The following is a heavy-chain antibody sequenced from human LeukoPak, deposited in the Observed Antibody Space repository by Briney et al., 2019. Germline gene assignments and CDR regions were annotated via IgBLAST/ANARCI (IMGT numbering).Heavy chain of an antibody. J-gene: IGHJ6*03. D-gene: IGHD1-26*01. CDR3: ARGGWELPYYYYYYMDV. Sequence: GGSLRLSCAASGFTFSSYWMHWVRQAPGKGLVWVSRINSDGSSTSYADSVKGRFTISRDNAKNTLYLQMNSLRAEDTAVYYCARGGWELPYYYYYYMDVWGKGTTVTVSS. CDR2: INSDGSST. CDR1: GFTFSSYW. V-gene: IGHV3-74*01.